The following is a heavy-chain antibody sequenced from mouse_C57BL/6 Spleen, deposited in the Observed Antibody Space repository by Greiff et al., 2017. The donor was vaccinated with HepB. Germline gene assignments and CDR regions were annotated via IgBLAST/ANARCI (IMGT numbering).Heavy chain of an antibody. J-gene: IGHJ2*01. CDR3: ARPYYYGILYYFDY. Sequence: QVQLKQPGAELVRPGSSVKLSCKASGYTFTSYWMDWVKQRPGQGLEWIGNLYPSDSETHYNQKFKDKATLTVDKSSSTAYLQLSSLRSEDSAVYYCARPYYYGILYYFDYWGQGTTLTVSS. D-gene: IGHD1-1*01. CDR2: LYPSDSET. CDR1: GYTFTSYW. V-gene: IGHV1-61*01.